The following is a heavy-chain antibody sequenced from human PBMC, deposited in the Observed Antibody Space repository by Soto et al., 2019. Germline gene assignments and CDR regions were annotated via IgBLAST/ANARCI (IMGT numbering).Heavy chain of an antibody. CDR1: GFTFNNAW. D-gene: IGHD2-2*01. V-gene: IGHV3-15*01. CDR3: TTAIVVPRFDP. J-gene: IGHJ5*02. CDR2: IKSKTDGGTT. Sequence: EVQLVESGGGLVKPGGSLRLSCAASGFTFNNAWMTWVRQAPGKGLEWVGRIKSKTDGGTTDYAAPVKGRFTISRDDSKTTVYLQMNSLKTEDTAVYYCTTAIVVPRFDPWGQGILVTVSS.